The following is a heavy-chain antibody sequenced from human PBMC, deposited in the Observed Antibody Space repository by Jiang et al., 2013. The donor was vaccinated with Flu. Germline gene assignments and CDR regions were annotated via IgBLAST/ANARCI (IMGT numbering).Heavy chain of an antibody. CDR3: ARDGRSGNFLDL. Sequence: GPGLVKPSETLSLTCTVSGGSISSSSYYWGWIRQAPGKGLEWIGCIYYTGSTNYNPSLKSRVTISVDTSKNQFSLKLSSVTAADTAVYFCARDGRSGNFLDLWGQGTLVTVSS. V-gene: IGHV4-61*01. J-gene: IGHJ4*02. CDR1: GGSISSSSYY. CDR2: IYYTGST. D-gene: IGHD1-26*01.